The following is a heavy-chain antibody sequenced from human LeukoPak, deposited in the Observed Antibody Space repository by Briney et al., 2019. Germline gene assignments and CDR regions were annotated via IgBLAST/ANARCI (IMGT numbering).Heavy chain of an antibody. D-gene: IGHD2-2*01. V-gene: IGHV1-2*02. CDR2: INPNSGGT. CDR1: GYTFTGYY. J-gene: IGHJ5*02. CDR3: ARDIVVVPAATNWFDP. Sequence: ASVKVSCKASGYTFTGYYMHWVRQAPGQGLEWIGWINPNSGGTNYAQKFQGRVTMTRDTSISTAYMELSRLRSDDTAVYYCARDIVVVPAATNWFDPWGQGTLVTVSS.